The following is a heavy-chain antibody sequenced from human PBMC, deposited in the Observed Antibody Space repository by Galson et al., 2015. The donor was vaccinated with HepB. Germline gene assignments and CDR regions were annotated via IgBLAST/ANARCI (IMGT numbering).Heavy chain of an antibody. D-gene: IGHD2-15*01. J-gene: IGHJ3*02. Sequence: SLRLSCAVSGFTLDDYAMHWVRQVPGKGLEWVAGIGWNSATIGYAESVKGRFTISRENAKNSLYLQMNSLRAEDTALYYCAKDIRYCASGSCNGDAFDIWGQGTMVTVSS. CDR2: IGWNSATI. CDR3: AKDIRYCASGSCNGDAFDI. CDR1: GFTLDDYA. V-gene: IGHV3-9*01.